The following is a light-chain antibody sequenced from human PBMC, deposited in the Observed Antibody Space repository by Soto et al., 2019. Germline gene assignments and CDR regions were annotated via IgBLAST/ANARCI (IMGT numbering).Light chain of an antibody. CDR2: WAS. J-gene: IGKJ4*01. CDR3: QQYYSFPRT. V-gene: IGKV4-1*01. Sequence: DIVMTQSPDSLAVSLGERATINCKSSQSVLYSSNNKNYLGWYQQKPGHPPRLLIYWASTRESGVPDRFSGSGSGTDFTLTISSLQAEDVAVYYCQQYYSFPRTFGGGTKVEIK. CDR1: QSVLYSSNNKNY.